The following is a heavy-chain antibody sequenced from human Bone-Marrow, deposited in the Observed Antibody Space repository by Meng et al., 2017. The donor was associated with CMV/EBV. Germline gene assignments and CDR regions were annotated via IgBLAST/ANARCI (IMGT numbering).Heavy chain of an antibody. CDR2: INPNSGGT. Sequence: ASVKVSCKASGYTFTGYYMHWVRQAPGQGLEWMGWINPNSGGTNYAQKFQGRVTMTRDTSISTACMELSRLRSDDTAVYYCARGRRRPGAGHRDWFDPWRQGTLVTVSS. CDR3: ARGRRRPGAGHRDWFDP. D-gene: IGHD6-19*01. CDR1: GYTFTGYY. J-gene: IGHJ5*02. V-gene: IGHV1-2*02.